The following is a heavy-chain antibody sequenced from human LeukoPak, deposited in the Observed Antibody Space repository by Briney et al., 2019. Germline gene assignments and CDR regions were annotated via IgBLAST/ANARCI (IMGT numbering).Heavy chain of an antibody. J-gene: IGHJ6*03. V-gene: IGHV4-38-2*02. Sequence: PSETLSLTCTVFDYSISSDYYRGWIRQPPGKGLEWIGSINHSGDTYYSPSLKSRVTISVDTSKKQFSLKVTSVTAADTAMYYCARLAAAGRFTYYYMDVWGKGTTVTVSS. CDR2: INHSGDT. D-gene: IGHD6-13*01. CDR3: ARLAAAGRFTYYYMDV. CDR1: DYSISSDYY.